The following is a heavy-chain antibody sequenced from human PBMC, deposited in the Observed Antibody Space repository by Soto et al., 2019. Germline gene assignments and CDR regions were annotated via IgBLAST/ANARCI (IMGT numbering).Heavy chain of an antibody. CDR1: GFTFSNYW. CDR2: IKGDGSST. J-gene: IGHJ4*02. D-gene: IGHD1-1*01. V-gene: IGHV3-74*01. CDR3: TRASLERPNNLGY. Sequence: EVQLVASGGGLVQPGGSLRLSCAASGFTFSNYWMHWVRLTPGKGLVWVSRIKGDGSSTNYADSVKGRFTISRDNAKSTLFLQMNSLGAEDTAVYYCTRASLERPNNLGYWGQGTLVTVSS.